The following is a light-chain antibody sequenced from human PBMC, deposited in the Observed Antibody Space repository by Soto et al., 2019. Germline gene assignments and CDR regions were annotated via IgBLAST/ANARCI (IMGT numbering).Light chain of an antibody. Sequence: QSVLTQPASVSGSPGQSITISCTGTSSDVGGYNYVSWYQQHPGKAPKLMIYEVSNRPWGVSNRFSGTKSGNTASLTISGRQAEDEADYYGSSYTSSSTLVFGTGTKLTVL. J-gene: IGLJ1*01. V-gene: IGLV2-14*01. CDR1: SSDVGGYNY. CDR3: SSYTSSSTLV. CDR2: EVS.